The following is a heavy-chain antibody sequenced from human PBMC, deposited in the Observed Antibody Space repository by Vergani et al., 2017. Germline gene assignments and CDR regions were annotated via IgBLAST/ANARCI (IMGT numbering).Heavy chain of an antibody. CDR2: IHYSGRT. J-gene: IGHJ4*02. D-gene: IGHD2-2*01. CDR3: ARAAVGPAAIVYFDY. Sequence: QVQLQESGPGLVKPSQTLSLTCTVSGGPISSGDYYWSWIRQPPGKGLEWIGYIHYSGRTYYNPSLKSRVTISVDTSKNQFSLKLSSVTAADTAVYYCARAAVGPAAIVYFDYWGQGTLVTVSS. V-gene: IGHV4-30-4*01. CDR1: GGPISSGDYY.